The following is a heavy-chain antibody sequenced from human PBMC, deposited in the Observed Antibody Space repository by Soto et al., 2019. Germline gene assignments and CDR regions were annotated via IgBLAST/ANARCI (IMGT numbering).Heavy chain of an antibody. V-gene: IGHV3-33*06. CDR2: IWYDSSNK. D-gene: IGHD6-13*01. CDR3: AKEGNIGSSSWYYFDY. Sequence: QVKLVESRGGVVQPGRSLRLSCAASGFTFRSNGMHWVRQAPGKGLEWVATIWYDSSNKYYADSVKGRFTISRDNSKNTLYLHMNNLRAEDTGIYYCAKEGNIGSSSWYYFDYWGQGTPVTVSS. J-gene: IGHJ4*02. CDR1: GFTFRSNG.